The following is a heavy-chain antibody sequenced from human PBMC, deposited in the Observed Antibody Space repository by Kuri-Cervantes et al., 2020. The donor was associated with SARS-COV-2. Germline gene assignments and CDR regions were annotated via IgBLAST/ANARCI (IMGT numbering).Heavy chain of an antibody. J-gene: IGHJ4*02. V-gene: IGHV3-48*04. Sequence: GGSLRLSCAASGFTFSSYSMNWVRQAPGKGLEWVSYISSSSSTIYYADSVKGRFTVSRDNAKNSLCLQMNSLRAEDTAVYYCARGRYGLDYWGQGTLVTVSS. D-gene: IGHD4-17*01. CDR2: ISSSSSTI. CDR3: ARGRYGLDY. CDR1: GFTFSSYS.